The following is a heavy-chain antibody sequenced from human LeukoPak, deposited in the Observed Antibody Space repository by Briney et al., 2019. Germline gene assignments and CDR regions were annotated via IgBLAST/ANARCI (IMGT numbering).Heavy chain of an antibody. CDR2: IYYSGST. V-gene: IGHV4-59*01. CDR3: ARQRASIAAAGTWFDP. D-gene: IGHD6-13*01. J-gene: IGHJ5*02. Sequence: PSETLSLTYTVSGGSISSYYWSWIRQPPGKGLEWIGYIYYSGSTNYNPSLKSRVTISVDTSKNQFSLKLSSVTAADTAVYYCARQRASIAAAGTWFDPWGQGTLVTVSS. CDR1: GGSISSYY.